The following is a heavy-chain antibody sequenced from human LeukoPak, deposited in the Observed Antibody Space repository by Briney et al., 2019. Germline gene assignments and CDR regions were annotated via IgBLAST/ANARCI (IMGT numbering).Heavy chain of an antibody. D-gene: IGHD3-10*01. Sequence: SETLSLTCAVYGGSFSGYYWSWIRQPPGKGLEWIGEINHSGSTNYNPSLKSRVTISVDTSKYQFSLKLSSVTAADTAVYYCARGPLLLWFGELLAHDYWGQGTLVTVSS. CDR3: ARGPLLLWFGELLAHDY. V-gene: IGHV4-34*01. J-gene: IGHJ4*02. CDR1: GGSFSGYY. CDR2: INHSGST.